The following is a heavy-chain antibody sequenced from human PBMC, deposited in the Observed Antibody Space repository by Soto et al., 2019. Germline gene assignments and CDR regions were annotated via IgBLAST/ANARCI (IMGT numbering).Heavy chain of an antibody. J-gene: IGHJ4*02. D-gene: IGHD1-26*01. CDR2: SRNKANRYST. Sequence: EVQLVESGGGLVQPGGSLRLSCAASGFTFSDHYMDWVRQAPGKGLEWVGRSRNKANRYSTEYAASVKGRFTISRDESKNSLYLQMNSLKTEDTAVDYCARFSGGYTRGLDYWGKGTLVTVSS. CDR1: GFTFSDHY. V-gene: IGHV3-72*01. CDR3: ARFSGGYTRGLDY.